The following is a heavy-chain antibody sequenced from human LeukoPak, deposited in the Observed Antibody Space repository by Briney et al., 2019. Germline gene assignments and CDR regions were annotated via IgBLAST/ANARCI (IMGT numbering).Heavy chain of an antibody. Sequence: GGSLRLSFAASGFTFSSYGMHWVRQAPGKGLEWVAFIRYDGSNKYYADSVKGRFTISRDNSKNTLYLQMNSLRAEDTAVYYCAKVNIVVVPAAMHGFDYWGQGTLVTVSS. V-gene: IGHV3-30*02. D-gene: IGHD2-2*01. CDR2: IRYDGSNK. CDR3: AKVNIVVVPAAMHGFDY. J-gene: IGHJ4*02. CDR1: GFTFSSYG.